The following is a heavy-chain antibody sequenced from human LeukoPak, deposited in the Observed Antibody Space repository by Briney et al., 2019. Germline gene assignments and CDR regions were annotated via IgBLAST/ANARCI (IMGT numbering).Heavy chain of an antibody. J-gene: IGHJ5*02. V-gene: IGHV1-8*01. Sequence: ASVKVSCKASGYTFTSYDINWVRQATGQGLEWMGWMNPNSGNTGYAQKFQGRVTMTRNTSISTAYMELSSLRSEDTAVYYCARSRGYDFWSGHHHWFDPWGQGTLVTVSS. D-gene: IGHD3-3*01. CDR2: MNPNSGNT. CDR1: GYTFTSYD. CDR3: ARSRGYDFWSGHHHWFDP.